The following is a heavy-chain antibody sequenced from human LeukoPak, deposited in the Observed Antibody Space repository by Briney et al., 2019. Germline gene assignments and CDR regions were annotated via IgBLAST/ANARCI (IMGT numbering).Heavy chain of an antibody. CDR2: IYYSGST. Sequence: PSETLSLTCTVSGGSISSYYWSWMRQPPGKGREWFGYIYYSGSTNYNPSLKSGITISVDTSRNQFTQKLSLVTAAATALYYCARVRGFSYGSDAFDIWGQGTMVTVSS. D-gene: IGHD5-18*01. CDR3: ARVRGFSYGSDAFDI. CDR1: GGSISSYY. V-gene: IGHV4-59*01. J-gene: IGHJ3*02.